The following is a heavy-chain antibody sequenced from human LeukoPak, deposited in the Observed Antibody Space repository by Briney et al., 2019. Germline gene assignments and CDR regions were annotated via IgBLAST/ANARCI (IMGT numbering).Heavy chain of an antibody. CDR2: ITPYNGDT. V-gene: IGHV1-18*01. J-gene: IGHJ4*02. Sequence: ASVKVSCKASGYTFITYGITWVRQAPGQGLEWMGWITPYNGDTNYAQNLQDRVNMTTDTSTSTAYMEQRSLRSDDTAVYFCARVAGVSYNYFDSWGQGTLVTVSS. CDR3: ARVAGVSYNYFDS. D-gene: IGHD1-26*01. CDR1: GYTFITYG.